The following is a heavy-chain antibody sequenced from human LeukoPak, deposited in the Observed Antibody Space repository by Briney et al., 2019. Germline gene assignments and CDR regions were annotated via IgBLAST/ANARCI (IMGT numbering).Heavy chain of an antibody. CDR2: INPSGGST. CDR1: GYTFTSYY. CDR3: ARIEGYCSSTSCYIGYFQH. V-gene: IGHV1-46*01. D-gene: IGHD2-2*02. Sequence: GASVKVSCKASGYTFTSYYMHWVRQAPGQGLEWMGIINPSGGSTSYAQKFQGRVTMTRDTSTSTVYMELRSLRSDDTAVYYCARIEGYCSSTSCYIGYFQHWGQGTLVTVSS. J-gene: IGHJ1*01.